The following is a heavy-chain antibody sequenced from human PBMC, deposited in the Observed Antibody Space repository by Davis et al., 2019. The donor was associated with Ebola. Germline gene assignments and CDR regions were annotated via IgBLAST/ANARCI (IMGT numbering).Heavy chain of an antibody. Sequence: AASVKVSCKASGYTITRFAIHWVRQAPGQRLEWMGWINAGNGNTIYSQNFQGRVTITRDTSASTVYMELSSLRSEDTAVYYCAGNSVTTRLDYYGMDVWGQGTTVTVSS. CDR3: AGNSVTTRLDYYGMDV. D-gene: IGHD4-17*01. CDR1: GYTITRFA. V-gene: IGHV1-3*01. CDR2: INAGNGNT. J-gene: IGHJ6*02.